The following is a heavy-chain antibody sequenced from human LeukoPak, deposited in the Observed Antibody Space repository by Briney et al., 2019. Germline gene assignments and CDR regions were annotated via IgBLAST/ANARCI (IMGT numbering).Heavy chain of an antibody. V-gene: IGHV4-59*01. Sequence: SETLSLTCTVSGGSISSYYWSWIRQPPGKGLEWIGYIYYSGSTNYNPSLKSRVTISVDTSKNQFSLKLSSVTAADTAVYYCARKRGGSYSAFDIWGQGTMVTVSS. D-gene: IGHD1-26*01. CDR1: GGSISSYY. CDR2: IYYSGST. CDR3: ARKRGGSYSAFDI. J-gene: IGHJ3*02.